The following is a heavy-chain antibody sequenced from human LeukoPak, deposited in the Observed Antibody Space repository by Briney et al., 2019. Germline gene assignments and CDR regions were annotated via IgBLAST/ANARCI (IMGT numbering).Heavy chain of an antibody. D-gene: IGHD6-13*01. Sequence: GGSLRLSCAASGFTFSTYSMNWVRQAPGKGLEWVSYISSDSSAIYYADSLKGRFTISRDNAKSSLYLQMNSLRDDDTAVYYCARDLGYSSSWHPNWFDPWGQGTLVTVSS. CDR2: ISSDSSAI. CDR3: ARDLGYSSSWHPNWFDP. V-gene: IGHV3-48*02. CDR1: GFTFSTYS. J-gene: IGHJ5*02.